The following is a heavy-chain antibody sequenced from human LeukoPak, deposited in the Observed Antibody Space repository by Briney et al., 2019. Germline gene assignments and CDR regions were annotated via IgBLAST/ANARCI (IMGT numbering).Heavy chain of an antibody. CDR3: ARGRRIFGVFWTVDP. Sequence: KPSETLSLTCAVYGGSFSGYYWSWIRQPPGKGLEWIGEINHSGSTNYNPSLKSRVTISVDTSKNQFSLKLSSVTAADTAVYYCARGRRIFGVFWTVDPWGQGTLVTVSS. D-gene: IGHD3-3*01. CDR2: INHSGST. J-gene: IGHJ5*02. CDR1: GGSFSGYY. V-gene: IGHV4-34*01.